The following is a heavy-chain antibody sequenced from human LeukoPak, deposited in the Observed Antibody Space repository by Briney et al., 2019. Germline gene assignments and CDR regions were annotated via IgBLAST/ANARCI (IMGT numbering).Heavy chain of an antibody. V-gene: IGHV3-21*06. CDR1: GFTFSSFS. D-gene: IGHD3-3*01. CDR2: ISSSSSYI. CDR3: ARDGRAVLRFLEGSESGGAFDI. Sequence: GGSLRLSCAASGFTFSSFSMNWVRQAPGKGLEWVSSISSSSSYIYYADSAKGRFTISRDNAKNSLYLQMNSLRAEDTAVYYCARDGRAVLRFLEGSESGGAFDIWGQGTMVTVSS. J-gene: IGHJ3*02.